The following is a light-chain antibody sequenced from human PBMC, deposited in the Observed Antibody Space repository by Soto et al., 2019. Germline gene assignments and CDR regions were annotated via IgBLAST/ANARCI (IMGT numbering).Light chain of an antibody. V-gene: IGLV2-23*01. J-gene: IGLJ3*02. Sequence: QPVLTRPASVSGSPGQSITISCTGTSSDVGGYNLVSWYQQHPGRAPKLMIYEGSKRPSGVSTRFSGSKSGNTASLTISGLQAEDEASYYCCSYAGASPSLVFGGGTQLTVL. CDR3: CSYAGASPSLV. CDR2: EGS. CDR1: SSDVGGYNL.